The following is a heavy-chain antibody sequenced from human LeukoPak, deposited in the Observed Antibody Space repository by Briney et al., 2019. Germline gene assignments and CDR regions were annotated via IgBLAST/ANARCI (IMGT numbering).Heavy chain of an antibody. Sequence: SETLSLTCNVSGGSISTSSYCWGWIRQSPVKGLEWIGNLDFSGRTNYNPSLKSRVTLSIDTSQTQFSLRLTSVTAADTAVYYCVTLVTVTFTPPAYWGRGALVTVSS. CDR3: VTLVTVTFTPPAY. V-gene: IGHV4-39*07. J-gene: IGHJ4*02. CDR2: LDFSGRT. CDR1: GGSISTSSYC. D-gene: IGHD3-16*02.